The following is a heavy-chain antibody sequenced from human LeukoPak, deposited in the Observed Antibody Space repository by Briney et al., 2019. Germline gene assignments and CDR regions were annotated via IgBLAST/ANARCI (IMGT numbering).Heavy chain of an antibody. J-gene: IGHJ4*02. V-gene: IGHV3-30-3*01. CDR1: GFTFSSYA. Sequence: GGSLRLSCSASGFTFSSYAMHWVRQAPGKGLEWVAVISYDGSNKYYADSVKGRFTISRDNSKNTLYLQMNSLRAEDTAVYYCAREYDIAVAGSFFDYWGQGTLVTVSS. D-gene: IGHD6-19*01. CDR3: AREYDIAVAGSFFDY. CDR2: ISYDGSNK.